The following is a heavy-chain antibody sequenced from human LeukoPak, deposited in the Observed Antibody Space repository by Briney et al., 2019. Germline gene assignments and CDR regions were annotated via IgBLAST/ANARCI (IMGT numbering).Heavy chain of an antibody. CDR1: GFGFSDSY. Sequence: PGGSLRLSCVVSGFGFSDSYMTWILQTPGKGLEWLAYISGSGSDIYYADSVKGRFTISRDNAKNSLYLQMNSLRPDDTALYYCSTDPRLLIYWGHGTLVTVSS. V-gene: IGHV3-11*01. CDR2: ISGSGSDI. CDR3: STDPRLLIY. J-gene: IGHJ4*01. D-gene: IGHD2-8*01.